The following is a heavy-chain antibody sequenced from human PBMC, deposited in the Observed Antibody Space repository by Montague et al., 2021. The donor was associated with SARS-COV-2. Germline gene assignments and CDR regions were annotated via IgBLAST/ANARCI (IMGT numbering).Heavy chain of an antibody. V-gene: IGHV4-39*07. Sequence: SETLSLTCTVSGASIGRSTYYWGWIRQPPGKDLKGIGTINYTGTTHSTPSRRIRVTISPATSKNQVSLRLTSVTAADTAFYYCGSDTTAYCRFDYWGRGTLISVSS. D-gene: IGHD3-9*01. CDR2: INYTGTT. J-gene: IGHJ4*02. CDR3: GSDTTAYCRFDY. CDR1: GASIGRSTYY.